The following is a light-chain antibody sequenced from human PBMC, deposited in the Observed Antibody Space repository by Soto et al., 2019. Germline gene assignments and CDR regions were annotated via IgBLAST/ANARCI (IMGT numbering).Light chain of an antibody. J-gene: IGKJ2*01. V-gene: IGKV3-11*01. CDR1: QSVSSY. CDR2: DTS. CDR3: QQRYNWQYT. Sequence: EFVLTQSPATLSLSPGDTATLSCRASQSVSSYSAWYQQKPGQAPRLLIYDTSNRATGIPARFSGSGSGTDFTLTISGLKLEDFAVYYCQQRYNWQYTFGLGTRLEIK.